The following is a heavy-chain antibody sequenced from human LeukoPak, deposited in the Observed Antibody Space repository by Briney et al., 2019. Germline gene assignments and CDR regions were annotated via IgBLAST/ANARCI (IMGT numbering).Heavy chain of an antibody. CDR2: ISYDGSNK. V-gene: IGHV3-30-3*01. CDR1: GFTFSSYA. Sequence: GGSLRLSCAASGFTFSSYAMHGVRQAPGKGLEWVAVISYDGSNKYYADSVKGRFTISRDNSKNTLYLQMNSLRAEDTAVYYCARSLLWFGRNWFDPWGQGTLVTVSS. J-gene: IGHJ5*02. D-gene: IGHD3-10*01. CDR3: ARSLLWFGRNWFDP.